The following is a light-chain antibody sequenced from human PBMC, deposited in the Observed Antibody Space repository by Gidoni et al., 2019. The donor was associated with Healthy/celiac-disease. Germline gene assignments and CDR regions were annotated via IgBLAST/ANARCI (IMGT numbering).Light chain of an antibody. J-gene: IGKJ2*01. V-gene: IGKV3-11*01. CDR3: QQRDNWPPYT. CDR2: DAS. CDR1: QSVGSS. Sequence: IVLTQSPATLSLSPGERATLSCSASQSVGSSLAWYQQKSGQAPRLLIYDASNRAPGSPAKFSGSGSGTDFTLTISSLEPEDFAVYYCQQRDNWPPYTFGQGTKLEIK.